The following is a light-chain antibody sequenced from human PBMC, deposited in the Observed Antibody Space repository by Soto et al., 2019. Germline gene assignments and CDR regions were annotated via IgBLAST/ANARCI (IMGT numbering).Light chain of an antibody. Sequence: AIQMSQSPSSLTASVGDRVTITCRASQAIRNDLGWYQQKPGKAPKLLIYAASTLQSGVPSRFSGSGSGTDFTLTISSLQPEDFATYYCLQDYDYPWTFGQGTKVEIK. CDR3: LQDYDYPWT. CDR2: AAS. CDR1: QAIRND. V-gene: IGKV1-6*01. J-gene: IGKJ1*01.